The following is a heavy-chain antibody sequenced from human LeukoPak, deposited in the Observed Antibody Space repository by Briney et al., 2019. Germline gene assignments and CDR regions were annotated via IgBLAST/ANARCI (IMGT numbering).Heavy chain of an antibody. D-gene: IGHD3-3*01. CDR3: AKDRRPYYDFWSGYYQIDY. CDR2: ISWDCGST. Sequence: GGSLRLSCAASGFTFDDYAMHWVRKAPGKGLEWVSLISWDCGSTYYADSVKGRFTISRDNSKNSLYLQMNSLRAEDTALYYCAKDRRPYYDFWSGYYQIDYWGQGTLVTVSS. CDR1: GFTFDDYA. V-gene: IGHV3-43D*03. J-gene: IGHJ4*02.